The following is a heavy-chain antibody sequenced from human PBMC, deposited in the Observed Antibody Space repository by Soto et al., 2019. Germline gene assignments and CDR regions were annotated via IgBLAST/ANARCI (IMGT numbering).Heavy chain of an antibody. CDR1: GDSVSSSSYY. Sequence: QPQLQESGPGLVKPSETLSLTCTVSGDSVSSSSYYWGWIRQPPGKGLEWIGNIIHSGTTSYNPSLKSRVTMSVDTSSNQFSLKVNSVTAADTAVYYCARHDLYYGGSYLPDYWGQGTLVTVSS. D-gene: IGHD1-26*01. V-gene: IGHV4-39*01. J-gene: IGHJ4*02. CDR3: ARHDLYYGGSYLPDY. CDR2: IIHSGTT.